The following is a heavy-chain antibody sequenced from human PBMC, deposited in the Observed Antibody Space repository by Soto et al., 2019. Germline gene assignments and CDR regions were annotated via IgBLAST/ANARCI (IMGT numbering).Heavy chain of an antibody. J-gene: IGHJ4*02. D-gene: IGHD5-18*01. CDR1: GGSISSGGYS. CDR3: ARDLEMATAD. V-gene: IGHV4-31*03. Sequence: QVQLQESGPGLVKPSQTLSLTCTVSGGSISSGGYSWSWIRQHPGRGLEWIGYIYYRGSTYYNPSHKRRVTISVDTSKNQFSLKLSSVTAADTAVYYCARDLEMATADWGQGTLVTVSS. CDR2: IYYRGST.